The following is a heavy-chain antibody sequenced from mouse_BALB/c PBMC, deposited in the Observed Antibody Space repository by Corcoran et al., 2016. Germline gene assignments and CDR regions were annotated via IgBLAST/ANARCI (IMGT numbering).Heavy chain of an antibody. D-gene: IGHD2-3*01. CDR2: IDPYNGGT. Sequence: EIQLQQSGPELVKPGASVKVSCKASGYAFTSYNMYWVKQSHGKSLEWIGYIDPYNGGTSYNQKFKGKATLTVDKSSSTAYMHLNSLTSEDSAVYYCERYPYDGYWYFDVWGAGTTVTVSS. CDR3: ERYPYDGYWYFDV. J-gene: IGHJ1*01. CDR1: GYAFTSYN. V-gene: IGHV1S135*01.